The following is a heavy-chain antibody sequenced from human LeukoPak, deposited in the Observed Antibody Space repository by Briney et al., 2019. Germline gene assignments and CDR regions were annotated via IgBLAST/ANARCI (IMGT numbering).Heavy chain of an antibody. CDR1: GYTFTSYG. J-gene: IGHJ4*02. D-gene: IGHD6-13*01. Sequence: ASVKVSCTASGYTFTSYGISWVRQAPGQGLEWMGWISAYNGNTNYAQKLQGRVTMTTDTSTSTAYMELRSLRSDDTAVYYCARGSSSWWLYYFDYWGQGTLVTVSS. V-gene: IGHV1-18*01. CDR2: ISAYNGNT. CDR3: ARGSSSWWLYYFDY.